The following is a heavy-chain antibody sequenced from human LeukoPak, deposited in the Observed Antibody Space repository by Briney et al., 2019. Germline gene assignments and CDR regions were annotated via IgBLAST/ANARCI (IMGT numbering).Heavy chain of an antibody. CDR1: GYSFTAFY. CDR3: ARVTGYYYESTSYYHHAFDI. J-gene: IGHJ3*02. V-gene: IGHV1-2*02. Sequence: ASVKVSCKTSGYSFTAFYIHWVRQAPGQGLEWMGWIHPRLGDTNYAQKFQGRVTMTRHTSISTAYLDLSSLRSDDTAVYYCARVTGYYYESTSYYHHAFDIWGQGTMVTVSS. D-gene: IGHD3-22*01. CDR2: IHPRLGDT.